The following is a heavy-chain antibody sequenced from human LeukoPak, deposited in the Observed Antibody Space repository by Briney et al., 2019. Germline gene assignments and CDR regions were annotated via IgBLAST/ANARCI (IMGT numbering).Heavy chain of an antibody. D-gene: IGHD1-26*01. V-gene: IGHV3-23*01. CDR1: GFTFSSYP. CDR3: AKVGLWELRRGSEIDY. CDR2: ISGSGGST. Sequence: GGSLRLSCAASGFTFSSYPMSWVRQAPGKGLEWVSAISGSGGSTYYADSVKGRFTISRDNSKNTLYLQMNSLRAEDTAVYYCAKVGLWELRRGSEIDYWGQGTLVTVSS. J-gene: IGHJ4*02.